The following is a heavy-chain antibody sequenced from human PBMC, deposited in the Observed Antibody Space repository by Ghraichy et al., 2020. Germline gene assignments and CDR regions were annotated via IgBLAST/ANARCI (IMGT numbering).Heavy chain of an antibody. CDR2: IYYSGST. CDR3: ARVYSYYDFWSGLKDNYYYYYYMDV. V-gene: IGHV4-31*03. Sequence: SETLSLTCTVSGGSISSGGYYWSWIRQHPGKGLEWIGYIYYSGSTYYNPSLKSRVTISVDTSKNQFSLKLSSVTAADTAVYYCARVYSYYDFWSGLKDNYYYYYYMDVWGKGTTVTVSS. CDR1: GGSISSGGYY. D-gene: IGHD3-3*01. J-gene: IGHJ6*03.